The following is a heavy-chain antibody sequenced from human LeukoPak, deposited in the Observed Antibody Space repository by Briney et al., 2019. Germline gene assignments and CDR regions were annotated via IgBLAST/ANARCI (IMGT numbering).Heavy chain of an antibody. Sequence: NPSETLSLTCAVYGGSSSGYYWSWIRQPPGKGLEWIGEINHSGSTNYNPSLKSRVTISVDASKNQFSLKLSSVTAADTAVYYCARGLPNWGAYYYYYYMDVWGKGTTVTVSS. CDR3: ARGLPNWGAYYYYYYMDV. CDR2: INHSGST. J-gene: IGHJ6*03. D-gene: IGHD3-16*01. CDR1: GGSSSGYY. V-gene: IGHV4-34*01.